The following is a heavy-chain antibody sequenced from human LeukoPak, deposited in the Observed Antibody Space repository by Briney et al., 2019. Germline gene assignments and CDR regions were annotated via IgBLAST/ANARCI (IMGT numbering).Heavy chain of an antibody. V-gene: IGHV3-30*04. CDR2: ISYDGSNK. D-gene: IGHD6-19*01. Sequence: GGSLRLSCAASGFTFNNYALHWVRQAPGKGLEWVAFISYDGSNKYYADSVKGRFTISRDNSKNTLFLQMNSLRAEDTAVYYCARVKVKQWLVRTFDYWGQGTLVTVSS. CDR1: GFTFNNYA. CDR3: ARVKVKQWLVRTFDY. J-gene: IGHJ4*02.